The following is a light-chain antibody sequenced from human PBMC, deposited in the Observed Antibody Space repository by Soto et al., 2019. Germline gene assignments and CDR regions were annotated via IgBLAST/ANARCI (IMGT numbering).Light chain of an antibody. J-gene: IGKJ1*01. CDR3: QQYNRT. V-gene: IGKV1-5*01. Sequence: DSQMTQSPSTLSASVGDRVTITCRASQSISSWLAWYQQKPGKAPKLLIYDASSLESGVPSRFSGSGSGTEFTLPISSLQPDDFATYYCQQYNRTFGQGTKVEIK. CDR2: DAS. CDR1: QSISSW.